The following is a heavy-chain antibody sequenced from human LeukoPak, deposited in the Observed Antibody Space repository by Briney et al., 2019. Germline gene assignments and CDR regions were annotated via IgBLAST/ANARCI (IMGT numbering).Heavy chain of an antibody. Sequence: SGTLSLTCTVSGGSISSSSYYWGWIRQPPGKGLEWIGSIYYSGSTYYNPSLKSRVTISADTSKNQFSLKLSSVTAADTAVYYCARQFPVYFDYWGQGTLVTVSS. CDR1: GGSISSSSYY. CDR2: IYYSGST. CDR3: ARQFPVYFDY. J-gene: IGHJ4*02. V-gene: IGHV4-39*07.